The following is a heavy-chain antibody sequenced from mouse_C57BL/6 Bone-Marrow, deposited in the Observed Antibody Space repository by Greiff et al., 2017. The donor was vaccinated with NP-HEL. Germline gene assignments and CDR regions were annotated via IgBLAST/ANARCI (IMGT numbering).Heavy chain of an antibody. J-gene: IGHJ3*01. Sequence: QVQLKESGAELVKPGASVKISCKASGYAFSSYWMNWVKQRPGKGLEWIGQIYPGDGDTNYNGKFKGKATLTADKSSSTAYMQLSSLTSEDSAVYFCARAGDGTGFAYWGQGTLVTVSA. D-gene: IGHD2-1*01. CDR2: IYPGDGDT. CDR1: GYAFSSYW. CDR3: ARAGDGTGFAY. V-gene: IGHV1-80*01.